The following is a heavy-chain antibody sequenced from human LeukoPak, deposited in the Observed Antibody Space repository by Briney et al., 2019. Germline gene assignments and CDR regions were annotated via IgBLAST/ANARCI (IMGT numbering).Heavy chain of an antibody. CDR2: IRYDGSNK. V-gene: IGHV3-30*02. CDR1: GFTFSSYG. J-gene: IGHJ4*02. D-gene: IGHD2-15*01. Sequence: GGSLRLSCAASGFTFSSYGMHWVRQAPGKGLEWVAFIRYDGSNKYYADSVKGRFTISRDNSKNTLYLQMNSLRAEDTAVYYCAKEGLVVVAASPFFDYWGQGTLVTVSS. CDR3: AKEGLVVVAASPFFDY.